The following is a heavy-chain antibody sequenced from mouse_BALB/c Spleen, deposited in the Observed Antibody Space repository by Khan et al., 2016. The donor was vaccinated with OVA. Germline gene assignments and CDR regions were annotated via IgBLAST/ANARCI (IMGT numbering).Heavy chain of an antibody. J-gene: IGHJ2*01. CDR1: GYTFTSYW. CDR3: ARIREIVATYFDY. V-gene: IGHV1S81*02. CDR2: TNPTNGRT. D-gene: IGHD1-1*01. Sequence: VQLQQSGAELVKAGASVKMSCKASGYTFTSYWMHWVKQRLGQGLEWFAETNPTNGRTYYDEKFKSKATLTVDKSSSTAYMLLSGPTFEDSAVYYWARIREIVATYFDYWGQGTTLTVSS.